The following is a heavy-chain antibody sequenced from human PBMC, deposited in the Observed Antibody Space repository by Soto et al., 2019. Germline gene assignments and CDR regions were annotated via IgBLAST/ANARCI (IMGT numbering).Heavy chain of an antibody. CDR1: AGSRSSGGHF. V-gene: IGHV4-61*08. J-gene: IGHJ6*02. Sequence: SLTLSLTCTVCAGSRSSGGHFCIWLRQSPGKRLEWIAYIYYSGSTNYNPSLKSRATISVDTSKSQVSLTLTSMTAADAALYSCARSPNYYYYGFDVWGQGTAVTVCS. CDR2: IYYSGST. D-gene: IGHD3-10*01. CDR3: ARSPNYYYYGFDV.